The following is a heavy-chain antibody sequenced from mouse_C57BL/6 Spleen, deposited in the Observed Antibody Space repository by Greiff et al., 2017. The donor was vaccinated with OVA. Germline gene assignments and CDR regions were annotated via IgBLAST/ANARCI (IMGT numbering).Heavy chain of an antibody. CDR2: IWSGGST. D-gene: IGHD2-1*01. CDR1: GFSLTSYG. V-gene: IGHV2-2*01. J-gene: IGHJ4*01. CDR3: ARKDYGNYYARDY. Sequence: VQLVESGPGLVQPSQSLSITRTVSGFSLTSYGVHWVRQSPGKGLEWVGVIWSGGSTDYNAAFISRLSISKDNTKSQVFFKMNSLQADDTAIYYCARKDYGNYYARDYWGQGTSVTVSS.